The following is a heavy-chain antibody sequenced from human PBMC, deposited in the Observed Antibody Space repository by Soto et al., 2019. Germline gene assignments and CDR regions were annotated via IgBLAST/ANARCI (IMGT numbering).Heavy chain of an antibody. CDR2: INQDGSEK. Sequence: PGGSLRLSCAASGFTFSSYWMSWVRQAPRKGLEWVANINQDGSEKNYVDSVKGRFTISRDNAKNSSYLQMNSPRAEDTAVYYCARDQRFSQFDYWGQGILVTVSS. J-gene: IGHJ4*02. CDR3: ARDQRFSQFDY. CDR1: GFTFSSYW. V-gene: IGHV3-7*01. D-gene: IGHD3-3*01.